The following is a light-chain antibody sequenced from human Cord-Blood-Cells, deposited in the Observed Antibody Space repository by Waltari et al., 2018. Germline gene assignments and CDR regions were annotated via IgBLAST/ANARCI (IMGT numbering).Light chain of an antibody. J-gene: IGKJ2*01. CDR1: QSVSSY. CDR3: QQRSNWPPYT. Sequence: EIVLTQSPATLSLSPGEIATLSCRASQSVSSYLAWYQQKPGQAPRLLIYDASNRATGIPARFSGSGSGTDFTLTISSLEPEDFAVYYCQQRSNWPPYTFGQGTKLDIK. CDR2: DAS. V-gene: IGKV3-11*01.